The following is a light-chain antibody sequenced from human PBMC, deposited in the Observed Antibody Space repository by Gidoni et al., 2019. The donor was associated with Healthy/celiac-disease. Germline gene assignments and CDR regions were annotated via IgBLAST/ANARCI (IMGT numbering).Light chain of an antibody. CDR1: PGVSSY. Sequence: EIVLTQSPATLSLSPGERATLSCRASPGVSSYLAWYQQKPGQAPRLLIYDASNRATGIPVRFSGSGPGTDFTLTISSLEPEDFAVYYCQQRSNWHPLTFGGXTKVEIK. CDR2: DAS. J-gene: IGKJ4*01. CDR3: QQRSNWHPLT. V-gene: IGKV3D-11*01.